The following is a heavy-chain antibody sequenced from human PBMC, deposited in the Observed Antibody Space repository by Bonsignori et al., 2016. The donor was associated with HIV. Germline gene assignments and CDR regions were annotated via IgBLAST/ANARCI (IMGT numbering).Heavy chain of an antibody. V-gene: IGHV3-72*01. D-gene: IGHD5-18*01. Sequence: GESLKISCAASGFTFSDHYMDWVRQAPGKGLEWVGRTRNKANSYTTEYAASVKGRFTISRDDSKNSLYLQMNSLKTEDTAVYYCAILGDTAMADAFDIWGQGTMVTVSS. CDR3: AILGDTAMADAFDI. CDR2: TRNKANSYTT. CDR1: GFTFSDHY. J-gene: IGHJ3*02.